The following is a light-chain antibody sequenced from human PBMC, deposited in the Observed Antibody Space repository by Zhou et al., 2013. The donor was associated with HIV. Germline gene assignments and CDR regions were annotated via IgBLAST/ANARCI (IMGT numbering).Light chain of an antibody. Sequence: EIVLTQSPVTLSLSPGERATLSCRASQSVSSYLAWYQQKPGQPPRLLIYDASNRATGIPARFSGSGSGTDFTLTISSLEPEDSAVYYCQQRNNWLTFGGGTKVE. CDR3: QQRNNWLT. CDR2: DAS. V-gene: IGKV3-11*01. J-gene: IGKJ4*01. CDR1: QSVSSY.